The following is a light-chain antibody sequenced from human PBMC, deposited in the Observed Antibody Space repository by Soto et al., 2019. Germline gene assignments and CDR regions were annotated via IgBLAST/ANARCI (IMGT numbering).Light chain of an antibody. CDR1: SSDVGAYNY. V-gene: IGLV2-11*01. J-gene: IGLJ1*01. CDR3: CSYTNRPFV. Sequence: QSALTQPRSVSGSPGQSVTISCTGTSSDVGAYNYVSWYQQHPAKAPNLMIYDVSKRPSGVPDRFSGSKSGNTASLTISGLQAEDEGDYFRCSYTNRPFVLGTGTKVTVL. CDR2: DVS.